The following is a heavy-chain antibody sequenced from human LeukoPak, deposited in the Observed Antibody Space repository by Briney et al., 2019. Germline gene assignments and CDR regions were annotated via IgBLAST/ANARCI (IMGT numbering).Heavy chain of an antibody. CDR3: ARDYLPLRYFDWLLLVYYGTDV. D-gene: IGHD3-9*01. Sequence: NTGGSLRLSCAASGFTFSSYSMNWVRQAPGKGLEWVSSISSSSSYIYYADSVKGRFTISRDNAKNSLYLQMNSLRAEDTAVYYCARDYLPLRYFDWLLLVYYGTDVWGQGTTVTVSS. CDR1: GFTFSSYS. V-gene: IGHV3-21*01. J-gene: IGHJ6*02. CDR2: ISSSSSYI.